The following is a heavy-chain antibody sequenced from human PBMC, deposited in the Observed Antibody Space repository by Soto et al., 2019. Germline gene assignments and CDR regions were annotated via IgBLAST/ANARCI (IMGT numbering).Heavy chain of an antibody. CDR3: AREGDYGDFAGGIWFDS. V-gene: IGHV3-74*01. J-gene: IGHJ5*01. CDR1: GFTFFAYG. CDR2: INSDGRHT. Sequence: EVQLVESGGGLVQPGGSLRLSCAASGFTFFAYGIHWVRQVPGKGLVWVSRINSDGRHTSYADSVRGRFTISRDNSKNTVYLQMNSLTAADTAVYDCAREGDYGDFAGGIWFDSWGQGSLVTVSS. D-gene: IGHD4-17*01.